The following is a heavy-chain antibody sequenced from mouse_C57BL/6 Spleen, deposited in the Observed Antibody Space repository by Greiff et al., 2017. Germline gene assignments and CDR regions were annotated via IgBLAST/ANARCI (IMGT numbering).Heavy chain of an antibody. J-gene: IGHJ1*03. V-gene: IGHV1-81*01. CDR3: ARPGSPSYWDFDV. CDR1: GYPFTSYG. D-gene: IGHD1-1*01. Sequence: VQLQQSGAELARPGASVKLSCKASGYPFTSYGISWVKQRTGQGLEWIGEIYPRSGNTYYNEKFKGKATLTADKSSSTAYMELRSLTSEDSAVYFCARPGSPSYWDFDVGGTGTAVSV. CDR2: IYPRSGNT.